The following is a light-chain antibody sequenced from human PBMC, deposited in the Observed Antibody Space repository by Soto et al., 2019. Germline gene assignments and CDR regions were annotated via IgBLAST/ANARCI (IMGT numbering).Light chain of an antibody. CDR1: QDIRKY. Sequence: DIQMTQSPSSLSASVGDRVTITCQASQDIRKYLNWYQQKPGRAPKLLIYGASNLETGVTSRFSGSGYGTDFTFTFSSLQPEDIATYYCQHYDNLPPFTFGPGTKVAIK. CDR3: QHYDNLPPFT. V-gene: IGKV1-33*01. CDR2: GAS. J-gene: IGKJ3*01.